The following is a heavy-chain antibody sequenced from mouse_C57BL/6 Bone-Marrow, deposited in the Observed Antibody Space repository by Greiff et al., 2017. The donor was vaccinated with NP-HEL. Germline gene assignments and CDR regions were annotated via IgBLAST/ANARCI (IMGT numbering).Heavy chain of an antibody. Sequence: QVQLKQSGAELARPGASVKLSCKASGYTFTSYGISWVKQRTGQGLEWIGEIYPRSGNTYYNEKFKGKATLTADKSSSTAYMELRSLTSEDSAVYVCARPGLLWLLHWYFDVWGTGTTVTVSS. CDR2: IYPRSGNT. CDR1: GYTFTSYG. V-gene: IGHV1-81*01. CDR3: ARPGLLWLLHWYFDV. D-gene: IGHD2-2*01. J-gene: IGHJ1*03.